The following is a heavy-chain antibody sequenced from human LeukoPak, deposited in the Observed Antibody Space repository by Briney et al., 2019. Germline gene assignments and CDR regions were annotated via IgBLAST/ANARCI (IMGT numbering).Heavy chain of an antibody. CDR2: ISGSGGST. Sequence: GGSLRLSCAASGCSFSSYAMSWVRQAPGKGLEWVSAISGSGGSTYHADSVKGRFTISRGNSKNTLYLQMNSLRAEDTAVYYCAKEVTYDLPTLWGQGTLVTVSS. J-gene: IGHJ4*02. D-gene: IGHD3-3*01. CDR1: GCSFSSYA. CDR3: AKEVTYDLPTL. V-gene: IGHV3-23*01.